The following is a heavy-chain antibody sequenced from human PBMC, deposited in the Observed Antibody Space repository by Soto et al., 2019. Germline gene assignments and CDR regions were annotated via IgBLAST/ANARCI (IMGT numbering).Heavy chain of an antibody. CDR3: VRRWLGRRDAFEV. D-gene: IGHD6-19*01. CDR1: GFTFSDFY. J-gene: IGHJ3*01. CDR2: ISPSGSTL. V-gene: IGHV3-11*01. Sequence: QVQLVESGGTLIKPGGSLRLSCAASGFTFSDFYMTWIRQAPGKGLEWVSNISPSGSTLDYADSVKGRFTISRDNAKNSLSLEMNSLRAEDTAGYYCVRRWLGRRDAFEVWGEGTVVNVSS.